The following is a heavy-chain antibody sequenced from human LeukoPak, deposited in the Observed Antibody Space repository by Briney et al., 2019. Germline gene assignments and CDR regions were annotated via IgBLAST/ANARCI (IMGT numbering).Heavy chain of an antibody. CDR2: IYYSGSP. J-gene: IGHJ5*02. Sequence: SETLSLTCTVSGGSISSSYWSWIRQPPGKGLEWIGYIYYSGSPNYNPSLKSRVTISVDTSKNQFSLKLTSVTAADTAVYYCARGYYDSTTYYNWFDPWGQGTLVTVSS. CDR1: GGSISSSY. CDR3: ARGYYDSTTYYNWFDP. V-gene: IGHV4-59*01. D-gene: IGHD2/OR15-2a*01.